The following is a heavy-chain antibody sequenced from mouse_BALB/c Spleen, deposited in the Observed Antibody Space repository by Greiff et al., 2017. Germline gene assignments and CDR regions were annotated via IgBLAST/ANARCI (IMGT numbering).Heavy chain of an antibody. V-gene: IGHV1-74*01. CDR1: GYSFTSYW. J-gene: IGHJ3*01. Sequence: VQLQQPGAELVRPGASVKLSCKASGYSFTSYWMNWVKQRPGQGLEWIGMIHPSASETRLNQKFKDKATLTVDKSSSTAYMQLSSPTSEDSAVYYCASRYDYDEGFAYWGQGTLVTVSA. CDR2: IHPSASET. D-gene: IGHD2-4*01. CDR3: ASRYDYDEGFAY.